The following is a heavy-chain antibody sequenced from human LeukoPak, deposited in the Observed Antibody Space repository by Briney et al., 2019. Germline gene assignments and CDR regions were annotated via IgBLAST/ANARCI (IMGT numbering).Heavy chain of an antibody. CDR2: IYYSGRT. CDR3: ARDPGGYYYMDV. D-gene: IGHD3-16*01. J-gene: IGHJ6*03. Sequence: PSETLSLTCTVSGGSISSSSYYRGWIRQPPGKGLEWIGSIYYSGRTYYNPSLKSRVTISVDTSKNQFSLKLSSVTAADTAVYYCARDPGGYYYMDVWGKGTTVTVSS. V-gene: IGHV4-39*02. CDR1: GGSISSSSYY.